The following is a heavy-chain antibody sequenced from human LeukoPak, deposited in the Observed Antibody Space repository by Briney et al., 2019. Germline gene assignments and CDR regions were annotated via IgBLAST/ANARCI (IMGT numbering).Heavy chain of an antibody. Sequence: GGSLRLSCAASGFTFSSYRMNWVRQAPGKGLQWVSSISTRSSHIYYTDSVKGRFTISRDNAKNSLYLQMTSLRVDDTAVYYCAREGAAVSGTMDYWGQGTLVTVSS. J-gene: IGHJ4*02. V-gene: IGHV3-21*06. CDR1: GFTFSSYR. CDR3: AREGAAVSGTMDY. CDR2: ISTRSSHI. D-gene: IGHD1-26*01.